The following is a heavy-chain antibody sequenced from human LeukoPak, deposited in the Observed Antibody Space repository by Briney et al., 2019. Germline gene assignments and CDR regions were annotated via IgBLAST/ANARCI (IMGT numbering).Heavy chain of an antibody. V-gene: IGHV3-11*04. Sequence: LSLTCTVSGGSINSYYMSWIRQAPGKGLEWVSYISSSGSTIYYADSVKGRFTISRDNAKNSLYLQMNSLRAEDTAVYYCARDRVAVTNAFDIWGQGTMVTVSS. CDR2: ISSSGSTI. J-gene: IGHJ3*02. D-gene: IGHD6-19*01. CDR3: ARDRVAVTNAFDI. CDR1: GGSINSYY.